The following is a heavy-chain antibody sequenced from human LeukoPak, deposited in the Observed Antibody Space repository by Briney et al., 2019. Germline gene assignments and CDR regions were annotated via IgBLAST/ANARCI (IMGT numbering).Heavy chain of an antibody. Sequence: PGGSLRLSCEAPGFTVSSAYMTWVRQASGKGLDWVSVIYIGGSTYYADSVKGRFTISRDNSRNTLYLQMNSLRTEDTAVYYCARGGYGSSTYYNNFDFWGQGTLVTVSS. J-gene: IGHJ4*02. D-gene: IGHD3-10*01. V-gene: IGHV3-53*01. CDR1: GFTVSSAY. CDR3: ARGGYGSSTYYNNFDF. CDR2: IYIGGST.